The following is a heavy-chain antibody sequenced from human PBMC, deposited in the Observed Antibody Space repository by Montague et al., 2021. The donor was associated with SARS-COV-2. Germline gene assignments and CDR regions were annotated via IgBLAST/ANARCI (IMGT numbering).Heavy chain of an antibody. J-gene: IGHJ4*02. V-gene: IGHV4-39*01. CDR3: ARLLLPATGSFDGFYFDF. CDR2: IYYSGND. CDR1: GDSISSSGYY. D-gene: IGHD6-13*01. Sequence: SETLSLTCTVSGDSISSSGYYWGWIRQPPGKGLEWIATIYYSGNDYYNRSLKSRVTISVDTSKSQFSLKLNAATAADTAVYYCARLLLPATGSFDGFYFDFWGQGALVTVSS.